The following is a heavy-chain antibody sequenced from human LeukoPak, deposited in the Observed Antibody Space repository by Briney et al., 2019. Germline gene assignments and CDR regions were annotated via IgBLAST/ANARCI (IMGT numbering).Heavy chain of an antibody. V-gene: IGHV4-34*01. Sequence: TSETLSLTCAVYGGSFSGYYWSWIRQPPGKGLEWIGEINHSGSTKYNPSLKSRVTISVDTSKNQFSLKLSSVTAADTAVYYCAREGDGYKTDFDYWGQGNLVTVSS. D-gene: IGHD5-24*01. CDR1: GGSFSGYY. CDR3: AREGDGYKTDFDY. CDR2: INHSGST. J-gene: IGHJ4*02.